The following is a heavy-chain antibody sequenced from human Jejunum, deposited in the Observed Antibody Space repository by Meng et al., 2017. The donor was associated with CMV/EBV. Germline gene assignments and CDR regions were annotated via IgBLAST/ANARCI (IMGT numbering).Heavy chain of an antibody. CDR3: AKDTTPDSRFNFDH. J-gene: IGHJ4*02. D-gene: IGHD1-1*01. V-gene: IGHV3-23*03. Sequence: ASGFAFSQYSMNWVRQAPGKGLEWVSIIYIGGTTKYYADSVKGRFTISRDDSKNTVYLQMNSLRAEDTAVYYCAKDTTPDSRFNFDHWGRGTLVTVSS. CDR1: GFAFSQYS. CDR2: IYIGGTTK.